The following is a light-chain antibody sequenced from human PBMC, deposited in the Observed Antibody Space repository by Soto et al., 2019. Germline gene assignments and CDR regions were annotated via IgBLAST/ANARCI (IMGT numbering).Light chain of an antibody. CDR2: DVS. CDR3: CSYAGSPYV. J-gene: IGLJ1*01. CDR1: SSDVGGYDY. Sequence: QSALTQPRSVSGSPGQSVAISCTGTSSDVGGYDYLSWFQQHPGKAPKLMIYDVSKRPSGVPDRFSGSKSGNTASLTISGLQAEDEADYYCCSYAGSPYVFGTGTKLTVL. V-gene: IGLV2-11*01.